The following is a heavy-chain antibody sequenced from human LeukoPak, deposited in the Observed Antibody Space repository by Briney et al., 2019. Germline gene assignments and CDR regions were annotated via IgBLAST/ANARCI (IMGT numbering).Heavy chain of an antibody. V-gene: IGHV4-61*02. CDR2: IYTSGST. J-gene: IGHJ4*02. CDR1: GGSISSGSYY. D-gene: IGHD3-22*01. CDR3: ARIVVADFDY. Sequence: SQTLSLTCTVSGGSISSGSYYWNWIRQPAGKGLEWIGRIYTSGSTNYNPSLKSRVTISVDTSKNQFSLKLSSVTAADTAVYYCARIVVADFDYWGQGTLVTVSS.